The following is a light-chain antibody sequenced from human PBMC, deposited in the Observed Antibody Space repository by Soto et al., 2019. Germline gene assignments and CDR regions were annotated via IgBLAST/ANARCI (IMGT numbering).Light chain of an antibody. V-gene: IGLV2-14*01. CDR3: SSYGGSSTYV. CDR1: SREVGGYNY. J-gene: IGLJ1*01. Sequence: QSVLTQPASVSGSPGGSITISCTGTSREVGGYNYVSWYQQHPGKAPKVIIYDVSNRPSGVSDRFSGSKSGNTASLTISGLQAEDEADYYCSSYGGSSTYVFGTGTKVTVL. CDR2: DVS.